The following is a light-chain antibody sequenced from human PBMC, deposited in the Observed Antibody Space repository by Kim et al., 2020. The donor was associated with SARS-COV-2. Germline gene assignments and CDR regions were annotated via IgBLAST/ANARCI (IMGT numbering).Light chain of an antibody. CDR2: AAS. V-gene: IGKV1-27*01. CDR1: QDIANS. J-gene: IGKJ1*01. Sequence: DIQMTQSPSSLSASVGDRVTITCRASQDIANSLAWYQQKPGKVPKLLIYAASTLQSWVPSRFSGSGSGTQFTLTIGSLQTEDVATYYCQKYNSAPWTFGPGTKVDIK. CDR3: QKYNSAPWT.